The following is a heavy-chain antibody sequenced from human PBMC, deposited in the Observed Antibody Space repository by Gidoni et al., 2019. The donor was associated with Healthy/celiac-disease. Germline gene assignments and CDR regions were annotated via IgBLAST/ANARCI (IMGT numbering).Heavy chain of an antibody. V-gene: IGHV3-23*01. J-gene: IGHJ4*02. CDR3: AKDSHLVDVYYFDY. CDR2: IRGSGGST. CDR1: GFPFSSYA. D-gene: IGHD5-12*01. Sequence: ELQLLESGGGLVQPGGSLRLSCAASGFPFSSYAMIWVRQAPGKGLEWVSAIRGSGGSTYYADSVKGRFTISRDNTKNTLYLKMNSLRAEDTAVYYCAKDSHLVDVYYFDYWGQGTLVTVSS.